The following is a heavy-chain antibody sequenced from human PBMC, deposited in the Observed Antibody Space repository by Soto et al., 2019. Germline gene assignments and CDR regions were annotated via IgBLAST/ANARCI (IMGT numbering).Heavy chain of an antibody. CDR3: AREGLSGCEWLDP. CDR2: VYHTGAT. D-gene: IGHD2-21*01. Sequence: QVQLQESGPGLVEPSQTLSLVCSVSGDPLSYGGYYWSWVLQSPGKALEWIGFVYHTGATYYQPSLESRVTMAVDMSKNEVSMKLTSVTAAVTATYYGAREGLSGCEWLDPWGQGILVTVSS. CDR1: GDPLSYGGYY. V-gene: IGHV4-31*03. J-gene: IGHJ5*02.